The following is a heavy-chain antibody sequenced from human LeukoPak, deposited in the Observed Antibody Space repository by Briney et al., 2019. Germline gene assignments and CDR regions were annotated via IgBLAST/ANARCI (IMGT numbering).Heavy chain of an antibody. J-gene: IGHJ4*02. CDR3: ARVRGDYYFDY. CDR1: GGSINTLY. Sequence: SETLSLTCTVSGGSINTLYWSWIRQSPGKGLEWIGYIFYSGSTNYNPSLKSRVTISVDTSKNQFSLTLNSVTAADTAVYYCARVRGDYYFDYWGQGTLVTVSS. CDR2: IFYSGST. V-gene: IGHV4-59*08. D-gene: IGHD3-16*01.